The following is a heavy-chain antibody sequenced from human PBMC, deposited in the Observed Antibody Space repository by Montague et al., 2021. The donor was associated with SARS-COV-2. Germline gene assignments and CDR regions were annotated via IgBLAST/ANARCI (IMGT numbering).Heavy chain of an antibody. J-gene: IGHJ2*01. CDR3: ARAYCGGDCYFYWYFDL. CDR2: TYYRSKWYN. V-gene: IGHV6-1*01. Sequence: CAISGDSVSSNIATWNWIRQSPSRGLEWLGRTYYRSKWYNDYAVSVKSRVIISPDTSNNRISLQLNSVTPEDMAVYYCARAYCGGDCYFYWYFDLWGRGTLVTVSS. CDR1: GDSVSSNIAT. D-gene: IGHD2-21*02.